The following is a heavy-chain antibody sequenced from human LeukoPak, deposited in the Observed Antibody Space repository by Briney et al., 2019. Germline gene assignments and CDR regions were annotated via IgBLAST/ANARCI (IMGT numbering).Heavy chain of an antibody. CDR2: IYSSGST. CDR3: ARGWFDP. CDR1: GGSISSYC. V-gene: IGHV4-4*07. J-gene: IGHJ5*02. Sequence: SETLSLTCTVSGGSISSYCWSWIRQPAGKGLEWIRRIYSSGSTNNSPSPKSRFTMPVDNPQNEFSLNLSSVTAADTAVYYCARGWFDPWGQGTLVTVSS.